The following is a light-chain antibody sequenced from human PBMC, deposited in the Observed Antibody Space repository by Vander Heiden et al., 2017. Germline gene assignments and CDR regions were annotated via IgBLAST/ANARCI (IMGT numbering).Light chain of an antibody. CDR3: QTWDSNTWV. CDR2: QGY. Sequence: ELTQRPSVSVSPGQTVSSACSGDNLGDKDVCWSQQRPAHSPVLVIYQGYKRPSGIPERFSGSNSGNTATLTISGTQAMDEADYYCQTWDSNTWVFGGGTKLTVL. CDR1: NLGDKD. V-gene: IGLV3-1*01. J-gene: IGLJ3*02.